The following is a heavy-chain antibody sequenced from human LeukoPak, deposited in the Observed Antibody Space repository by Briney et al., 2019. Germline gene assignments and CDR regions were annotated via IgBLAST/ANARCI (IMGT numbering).Heavy chain of an antibody. Sequence: GGSLRLSCAASGFTFSSYGMHWVRQAPGKGLERVAVIWYDGSNKYYADSVKGRFTISRDNSKNTLYLQMNSLRAEDTAVYFCARGGGLDVWGQGATVTVSS. D-gene: IGHD3-16*01. CDR3: ARGGGLDV. J-gene: IGHJ6*02. CDR2: IWYDGSNK. CDR1: GFTFSSYG. V-gene: IGHV3-33*01.